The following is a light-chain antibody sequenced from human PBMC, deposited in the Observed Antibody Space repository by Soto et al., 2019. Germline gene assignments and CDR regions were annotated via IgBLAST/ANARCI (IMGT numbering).Light chain of an antibody. J-gene: IGLJ1*01. CDR2: EVN. Sequence: QSVLAQPSSVSGSPGQSITISCTGTSTDVGGYNYVSWYQHHPGKGPKLIIYEVNNRPSGVSDRFSGSKSGNKASLTISNLEAEDESHYYRGSYTSSSTYVFGTGTKVTVL. CDR1: STDVGGYNY. CDR3: GSYTSSSTYV. V-gene: IGLV2-14*01.